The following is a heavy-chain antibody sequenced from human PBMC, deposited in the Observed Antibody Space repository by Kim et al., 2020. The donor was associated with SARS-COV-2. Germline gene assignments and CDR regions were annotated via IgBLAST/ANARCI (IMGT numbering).Heavy chain of an antibody. CDR1: GGSISSYY. D-gene: IGHD1-20*01. CDR3: ARKMYKDTTPDY. CDR2: IYYSGST. V-gene: IGHV4-59*01. Sequence: SETLSLTCTVSGGSISSYYWSWIRQPPGKGLEWIGYIYYSGSTNYNPSLKSRVTISVDTSKNQFSLKLSSVTAADTAVYYCARKMYKDTTPDYWGQGTPVTVSS. J-gene: IGHJ4*02.